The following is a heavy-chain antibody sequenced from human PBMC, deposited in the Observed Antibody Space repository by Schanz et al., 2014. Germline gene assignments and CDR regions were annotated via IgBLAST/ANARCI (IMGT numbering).Heavy chain of an antibody. CDR2: ISGSGGST. J-gene: IGHJ4*02. CDR3: VRVSFADPRLYRGMDRDIDY. D-gene: IGHD5-18*01. V-gene: IGHV3-23*04. Sequence: EVHLVESGGGLVQPGGSLRLSCAASGFTFSSYAMSWVRQAPGKGLEWVSAISGSGGSTYYAESVKGRFTISRDNSKNTLYLQMNNLRAEDTAVYYCVRVSFADPRLYRGMDRDIDYWGQGTLVTVSS. CDR1: GFTFSSYA.